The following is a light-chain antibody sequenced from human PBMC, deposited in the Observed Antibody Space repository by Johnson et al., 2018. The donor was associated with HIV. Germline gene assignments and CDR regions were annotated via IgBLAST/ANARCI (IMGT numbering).Light chain of an antibody. J-gene: IGLJ1*01. Sequence: QSVLTQPPSVSAAPGQKVTFSCSGSTSNIGNNDVSWYRHLPGTAPKLLIYDNYKRPSGIPDRFSGSKSGPSATLDITGLQTGDAADYYCGTWDNSLTAYVFGTGTKVTV. V-gene: IGLV1-51*01. CDR3: GTWDNSLTAYV. CDR2: DNY. CDR1: TSNIGNND.